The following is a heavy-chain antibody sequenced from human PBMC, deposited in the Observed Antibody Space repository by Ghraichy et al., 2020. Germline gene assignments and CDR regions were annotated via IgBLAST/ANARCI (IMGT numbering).Heavy chain of an antibody. V-gene: IGHV5-10-1*01. CDR1: GYSFTSYW. CDR2: IDPSDSYT. Sequence: GESLNISCKGSGYSFTSYWISWVRQMPGKGLEWMGRIDPSDSYTNYSPSFQGHVTISADKSISTAYLQWSSLKASDTAMYYCARQDDSSGSNDAFDIWGQGTMVTVSS. CDR3: ARQDDSSGSNDAFDI. J-gene: IGHJ3*02. D-gene: IGHD3-22*01.